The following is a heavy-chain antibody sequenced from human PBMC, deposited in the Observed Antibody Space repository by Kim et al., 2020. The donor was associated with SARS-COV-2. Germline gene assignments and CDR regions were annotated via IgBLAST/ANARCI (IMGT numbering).Heavy chain of an antibody. CDR1: GYSISSGYY. CDR3: AREHITMVRGVNLPINWFDP. J-gene: IGHJ5*02. CDR2: IYHSGST. V-gene: IGHV4-38-2*02. Sequence: SETLSLTCTVSGYSISSGYYWGWIRQPPGKGLEWIGSIYHSGSTYYNPSLKSRVTISVDTSKNQFSLKLSSVTAADTAVYYCAREHITMVRGVNLPINWFDPWGQGTLVTVSS. D-gene: IGHD3-10*01.